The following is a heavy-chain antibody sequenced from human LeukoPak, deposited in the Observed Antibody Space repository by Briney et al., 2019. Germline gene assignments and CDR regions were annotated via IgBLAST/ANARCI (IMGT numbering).Heavy chain of an antibody. CDR3: ARGMDDAFDI. V-gene: IGHV3-23*01. D-gene: IGHD5-24*01. CDR1: GVTFSSYA. CDR2: ISGSGGST. J-gene: IGHJ3*02. Sequence: GGSLRLSCAASGVTFSSYAMTWVRQAPGKGLEWVSAISGSGGSTYYADSVKGRFTISRDNSKNTLYLQMNSLRAEDTAVYYCARGMDDAFDIWGQGTMVTVSS.